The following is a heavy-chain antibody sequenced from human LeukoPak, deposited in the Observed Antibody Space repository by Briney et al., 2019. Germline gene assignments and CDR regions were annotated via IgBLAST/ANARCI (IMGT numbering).Heavy chain of an antibody. V-gene: IGHV1-69*06. CDR2: IIPIFGTA. Sequence: GASVKVSCKASGGTFSSYAISWVRQAPGQGLEWMGGIIPIFGTANYAQKFQGRVTITADKSTSTAYMELSSLRSEDTAVYYCARASRAEEGGDDSSGYGDAFDIWGQGTIVTVSS. J-gene: IGHJ3*02. CDR1: GGTFSSYA. CDR3: ARASRAEEGGDDSSGYGDAFDI. D-gene: IGHD3-22*01.